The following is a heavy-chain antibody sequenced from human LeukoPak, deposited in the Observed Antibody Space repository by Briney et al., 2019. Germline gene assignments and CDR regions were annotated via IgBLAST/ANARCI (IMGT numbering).Heavy chain of an antibody. CDR2: IRYDGSNK. CDR1: GFTFSSYG. D-gene: IGHD3-3*01. Sequence: PGGSLRLSCAASGFTFSSYGMHWVRQAPGKGLEWVAFIRYDGSNKYYADSVKGRFTISRDNSKNTLYLQMNSLRAEDTAVYYCASVLRFLEWLDYFDYWGQGTLVTVSS. CDR3: ASVLRFLEWLDYFDY. V-gene: IGHV3-30*02. J-gene: IGHJ4*02.